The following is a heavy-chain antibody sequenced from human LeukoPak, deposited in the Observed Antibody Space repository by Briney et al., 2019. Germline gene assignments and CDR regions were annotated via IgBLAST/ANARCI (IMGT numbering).Heavy chain of an antibody. CDR3: TRENYVPDS. J-gene: IGHJ4*02. D-gene: IGHD3-10*02. Sequence: GGSLRLSCVASGYSFSPYWMSWVRQTPGKGLEWVASISNGGSPTYYVGSVRGRFTISRDDARNSLFLQMNGLRADDTAVYYCTRENYVPDSWGQGTLVTVSS. CDR1: GYSFSPYW. CDR2: ISNGGSPT. V-gene: IGHV3-7*03.